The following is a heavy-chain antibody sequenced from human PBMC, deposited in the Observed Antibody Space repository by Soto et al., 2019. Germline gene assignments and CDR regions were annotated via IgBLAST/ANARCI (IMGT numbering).Heavy chain of an antibody. J-gene: IGHJ5*02. V-gene: IGHV1-2*02. CDR3: ARSSSSFNWFDP. CDR2: INPNSGGT. D-gene: IGHD6-13*01. CDR1: GYTFTGYY. Sequence: QVQLVQSGAEVKKPGASVKVSCKASGYTFTGYYMHWVRQAPGQGLEWMGWINPNSGGTNYAQKFQGRVTMTRNTSISTAYMELSSLRSEDTAVYYCARSSSSFNWFDPWGQGTLVTVSS.